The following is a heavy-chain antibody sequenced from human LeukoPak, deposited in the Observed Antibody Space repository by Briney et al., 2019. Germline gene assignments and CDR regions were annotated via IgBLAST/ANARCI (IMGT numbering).Heavy chain of an antibody. D-gene: IGHD3-9*01. CDR2: IYYSGST. V-gene: IGHV4-59*01. Sequence: PSETLSLTCAVSGGSISSYYWSWIRQPPGKGLEWIGYIYYSGSTNYNPSLKSRVTISVDTSKNQFSLKLSSVTAADTAVYYCARAWRPFDWLLSSYYFDYWGQGTLVTVSS. CDR3: ARAWRPFDWLLSSYYFDY. CDR1: GGSISSYY. J-gene: IGHJ4*02.